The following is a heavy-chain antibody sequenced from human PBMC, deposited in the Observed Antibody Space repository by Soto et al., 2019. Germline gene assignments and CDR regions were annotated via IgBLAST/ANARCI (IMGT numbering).Heavy chain of an antibody. D-gene: IGHD2-15*01. CDR3: ARHPYCSGGSCYPQSRMDV. V-gene: IGHV5-10-1*01. CDR2: IDPSDSYT. J-gene: IGHJ6*02. CDR1: GYSFTSYW. Sequence: GESLKISFKGSGYSFTSYWISWVRQMPGKGLEWMGRIDPSDSYTNYSPSFQGHVTISADKSISTAYLQWSSLKASDTAMYYCARHPYCSGGSCYPQSRMDVWGQGTTVTVSS.